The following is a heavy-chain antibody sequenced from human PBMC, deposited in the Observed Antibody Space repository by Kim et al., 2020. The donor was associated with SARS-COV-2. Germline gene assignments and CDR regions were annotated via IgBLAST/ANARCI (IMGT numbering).Heavy chain of an antibody. J-gene: IGHJ6*02. V-gene: IGHV4-39*01. CDR3: ARHNHGMDV. CDR2: TT. Sequence: TTSYTTSLKSRLIISLDTSKTQFSLRLSSVTAADTAVFYCARHNHGMDVWGQGTTVTVSS.